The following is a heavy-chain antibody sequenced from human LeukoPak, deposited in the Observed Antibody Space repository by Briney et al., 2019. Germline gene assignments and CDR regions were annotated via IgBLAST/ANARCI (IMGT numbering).Heavy chain of an antibody. CDR2: IDWDDEK. Sequence: KESGPALVKPTQTLPLTCSFSGFSLSTSGMRVSWIRQPPGKALEWLARIDWDDEKFYSTSLRTRLTISKDTSKNQVVLIMTNMDPVDTATYYCARGQSGYLFDYWGQGTLVTVSS. CDR1: GFSLSTSGMR. D-gene: IGHD3-22*01. CDR3: ARGQSGYLFDY. J-gene: IGHJ4*02. V-gene: IGHV2-70*04.